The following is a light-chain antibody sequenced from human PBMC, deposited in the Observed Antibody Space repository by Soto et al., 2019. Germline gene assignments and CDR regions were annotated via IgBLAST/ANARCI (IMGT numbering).Light chain of an antibody. Sequence: EIVLTQSPGILSLSPGERATLSCRASQSVSSSYLAWYQQKPGQAPRLLIYGASSRATGIQDRFSGSGSGTHFALTISRLELEYFAVHCCQQYRSSPLFTFGPGTKVDIK. CDR1: QSVSSSY. CDR3: QQYRSSPLFT. CDR2: GAS. V-gene: IGKV3-20*01. J-gene: IGKJ3*01.